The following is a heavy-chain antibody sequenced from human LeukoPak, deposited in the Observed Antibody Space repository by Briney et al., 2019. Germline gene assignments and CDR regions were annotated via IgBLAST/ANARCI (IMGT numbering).Heavy chain of an antibody. CDR3: AKGMSSGWYLVSDY. V-gene: IGHV3-30*18. Sequence: GGSLRLSCAASGFTFSSYGMHWVRQAPGKGLEWVAVISYDGSSKYYADSAKGRFTISRDNSKNTLYLQMNSLRAEDTAVYYCAKGMSSGWYLVSDYWGQGTLVTVSS. CDR2: ISYDGSSK. D-gene: IGHD6-19*01. J-gene: IGHJ4*02. CDR1: GFTFSSYG.